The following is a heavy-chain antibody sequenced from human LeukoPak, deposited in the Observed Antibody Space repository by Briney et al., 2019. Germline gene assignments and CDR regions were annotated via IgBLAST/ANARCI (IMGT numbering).Heavy chain of an antibody. J-gene: IGHJ3*02. V-gene: IGHV3-20*04. CDR1: GFTFDDYG. Sequence: AGGSLRLSCAASGFTFDDYGMSWVRQAPGKGLEWVSGINWNGGSTGYADSVKGRFTISRDNAKNSLYLQMNSLRAEDTAVYYCARVGCSSTSCYVESEVHDAFDIWGQGTMVTVSS. D-gene: IGHD2-2*01. CDR3: ARVGCSSTSCYVESEVHDAFDI. CDR2: INWNGGST.